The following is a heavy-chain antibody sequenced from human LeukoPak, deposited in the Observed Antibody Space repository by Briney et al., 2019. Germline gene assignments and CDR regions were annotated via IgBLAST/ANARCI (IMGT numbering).Heavy chain of an antibody. J-gene: IGHJ4*02. CDR1: GYSFTSYW. D-gene: IGHD3-22*01. CDR3: ARRFDSSGYYYVGAWYFDY. CDR2: IYPGDSDT. V-gene: IGHV5-51*01. Sequence: GESLKISCKGSGYSFTSYWIGWVRQMPGKGLEWMGIIYPGDSDTRYSPSFQGQVTISADKSISTAYLQWSSLKASDTAMYYCARRFDSSGYYYVGAWYFDYWGQGTLVTVSS.